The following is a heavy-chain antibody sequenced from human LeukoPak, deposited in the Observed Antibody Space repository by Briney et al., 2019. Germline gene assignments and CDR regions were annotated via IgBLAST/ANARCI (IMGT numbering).Heavy chain of an antibody. V-gene: IGHV3-21*01. Sequence: GGSLRLSCAASGFTFSSYSMNWVRQAPGKGLEWVSSISSSSSYIYYADSVKGRFTISRDNAKNSLYLQMNSLRAEDTAVYYCAIAAAGRGAFDIWGQGTMVTVSS. CDR1: GFTFSSYS. CDR2: ISSSSSYI. D-gene: IGHD6-13*01. CDR3: AIAAAGRGAFDI. J-gene: IGHJ3*02.